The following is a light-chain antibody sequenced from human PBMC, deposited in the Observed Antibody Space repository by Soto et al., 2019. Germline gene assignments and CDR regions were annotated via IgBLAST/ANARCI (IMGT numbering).Light chain of an antibody. CDR2: KVS. V-gene: IGKV2-30*02. J-gene: IGKJ5*01. Sequence: DVVMTQSPLSLPVTLGQPASVSCRSNQRLVHSDGIAYSSWLQQRPGRSPRRLIYKVSNRDSGVPARFSGSGSGTDFALKISRVEAEDVGVYYCMQGTHWPITFGQGTRLEIK. CDR1: QRLVHSDGIAY. CDR3: MQGTHWPIT.